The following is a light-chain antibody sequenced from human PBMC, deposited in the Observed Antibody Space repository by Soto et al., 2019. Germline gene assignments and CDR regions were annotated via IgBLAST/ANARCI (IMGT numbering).Light chain of an antibody. V-gene: IGKV3-20*01. J-gene: IGKJ1*01. CDR1: QSVRNNY. CDR3: QQYGTSGT. Sequence: EMVLTQSPGTLVLSTGEGDTLSCRASQSVRNNYLAWYQLKPGQAPRLLIYGASNTATGIPDRLSDSGSGTVFTITIRRLEPEDFAVYYCQQYGTSGTFGQGLKVDLK. CDR2: GAS.